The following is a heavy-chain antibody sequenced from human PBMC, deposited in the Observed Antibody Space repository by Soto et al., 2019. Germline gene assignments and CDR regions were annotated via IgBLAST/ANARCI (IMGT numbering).Heavy chain of an antibody. CDR2: IYHSGST. J-gene: IGHJ4*02. CDR3: ARAYSSGWPYYFDY. CDR1: GGSISSSNW. D-gene: IGHD6-19*01. Sequence: SETLSLTCAVSGGSISSSNWWSWVRQPPGKGLEWIGEIYHSGSTNYNPSLKSRVTISVDKSKNQFSLKLSSVTAADTAVYYCARAYSSGWPYYFDYWGQGTLVTVSS. V-gene: IGHV4-4*02.